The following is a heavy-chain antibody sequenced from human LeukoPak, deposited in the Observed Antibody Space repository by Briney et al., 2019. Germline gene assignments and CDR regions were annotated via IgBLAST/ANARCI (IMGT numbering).Heavy chain of an antibody. Sequence: RRSLRPSCAAPGYTFSTYSMPSAGDAPGKGLEWISTIYSGGTRDDSVSGMGRFTISRHNSRNRRYLQKKSLKAEDTAVYYFARVGSVIACDFDRWGQGTLVT. J-gene: IGHJ5*02. CDR1: GYTFSTYS. D-gene: IGHD3-16*02. CDR3: ARVGSVIACDFDR. V-gene: IGHV3-53*04. CDR2: IYSGGTR.